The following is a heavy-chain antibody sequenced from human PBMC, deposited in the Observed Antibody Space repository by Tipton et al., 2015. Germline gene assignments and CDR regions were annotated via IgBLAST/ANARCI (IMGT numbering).Heavy chain of an antibody. CDR2: INHSGSS. V-gene: IGHV4-34*01. D-gene: IGHD3-22*01. CDR3: ARDAGRYYDSSGLSWYFDL. Sequence: TLSLTCAVYGGSFSGYYWNWIRQPPGKGLEWIGEINHSGSSNYSPSLKSRVTISVDTSKNQFSLMLSSVTAADTAVYYCARDAGRYYDSSGLSWYFDLWGRGTLVTVSS. CDR1: GGSFSGYY. J-gene: IGHJ2*01.